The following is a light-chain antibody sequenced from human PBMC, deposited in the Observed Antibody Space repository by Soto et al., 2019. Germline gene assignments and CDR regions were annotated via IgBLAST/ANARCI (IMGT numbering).Light chain of an antibody. J-gene: IGKJ1*01. Sequence: DIQLTQSPSFLSASVGDRVTITCRASQDISTYLAWYQQKPGKAPKLMIYEASTLQNGVPSRFSGRGSGTDFTLTTSGLLPEDFATYHCQQCGSSTWTFGQGTKVDIX. V-gene: IGKV1-9*01. CDR1: QDISTY. CDR2: EAS. CDR3: QQCGSSTWT.